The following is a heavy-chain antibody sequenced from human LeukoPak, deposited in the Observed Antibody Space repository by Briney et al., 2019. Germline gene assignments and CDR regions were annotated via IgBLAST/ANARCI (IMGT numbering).Heavy chain of an antibody. CDR2: INHRGST. J-gene: IGHJ4*02. CDR1: GGSFSGYY. V-gene: IGHV4-34*01. CDR3: ASRIY. Sequence: SETLSLTCAVYGGSFSGYYWSWIRQPPGKGLEWIGEINHRGSTNYNPSLKSRVTISVDTSKNQFSLKLSSVTAADTAVYYCASRIYWGQGTLVTVSS.